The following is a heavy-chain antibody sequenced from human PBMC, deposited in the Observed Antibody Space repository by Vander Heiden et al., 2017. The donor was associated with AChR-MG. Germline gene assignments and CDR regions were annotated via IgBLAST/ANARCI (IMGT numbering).Heavy chain of an antibody. CDR2: IKSKTDGGTT. CDR3: TSGDTILDAFDI. V-gene: IGHV3-15*01. CDR1: GFTFSNAW. J-gene: IGHJ3*02. Sequence: EVQLVESGGGLVKPGGSLRLSCAASGFTFSNAWMSWVRQAPGKGLEWVGRIKSKTDGGTTDYAAPVKGRFTISRDDSKNTLYLQMNSLKTEDTAVYYCTSGDTILDAFDIWGQGTMVTVSS. D-gene: IGHD3-3*01.